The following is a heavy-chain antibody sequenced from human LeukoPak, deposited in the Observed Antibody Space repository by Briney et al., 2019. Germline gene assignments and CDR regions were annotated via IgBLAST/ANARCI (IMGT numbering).Heavy chain of an antibody. Sequence: QPGRSLRLSCAASGFTFSSYGMHWVRQAPGKGLDWVAVIWYDGSNKYYADSVKGRFTISRDNSKNTLYLQMNSLRAEDTAVYYCAREVVDTAMVTCGLDYWGQGTLVTVSS. D-gene: IGHD5-18*01. CDR2: IWYDGSNK. J-gene: IGHJ4*02. CDR3: AREVVDTAMVTCGLDY. V-gene: IGHV3-33*01. CDR1: GFTFSSYG.